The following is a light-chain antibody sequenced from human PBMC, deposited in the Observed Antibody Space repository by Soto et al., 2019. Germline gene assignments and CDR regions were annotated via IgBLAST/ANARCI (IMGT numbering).Light chain of an antibody. CDR2: GSS. J-gene: IGKJ5*01. CDR3: QQYGSSPPIT. CDR1: QSVSSSY. Sequence: EIVLTQSPGTLSLSPGERATLSCRASQSVSSSYLAWYQQKPGQAPRLLIYGSSSRATGIHDRFSGSGSGTDFTLTISRLEHEDLAVYYCQQYGSSPPITFGQGTRLEI. V-gene: IGKV3-20*01.